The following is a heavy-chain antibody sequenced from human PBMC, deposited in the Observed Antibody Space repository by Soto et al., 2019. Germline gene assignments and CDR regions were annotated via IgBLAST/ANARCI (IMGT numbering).Heavy chain of an antibody. CDR1: GYTFTSYA. CDR3: AREAARYYHGMDV. J-gene: IGHJ6*02. D-gene: IGHD6-13*01. V-gene: IGHV1-3*01. CDR2: INAGNGNT. Sequence: ASVKVSCKASGYTFTSYAMYWVRQAPGQRLEWMGWINAGNGNTKYSQKLQSRVTITRDTSASTANMKMSSLRSKDTAEYYCAREAARYYHGMDVWGQGTTVTVSS.